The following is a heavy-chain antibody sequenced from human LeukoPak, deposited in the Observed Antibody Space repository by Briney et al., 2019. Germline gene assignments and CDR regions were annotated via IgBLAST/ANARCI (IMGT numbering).Heavy chain of an antibody. CDR1: GYSFTSYW. J-gene: IGHJ4*02. Sequence: GESLQISCKGSGYSFTSYWNGWVRQMPGKGLEWMGIIYPGDSDTRYSPSFQDQVTISADKSISTAYLQWSSLKASDTAMYYCARHHYSSLDYWGQGTLVTVSS. V-gene: IGHV5-51*01. CDR2: IYPGDSDT. D-gene: IGHD6-13*01. CDR3: ARHHYSSLDY.